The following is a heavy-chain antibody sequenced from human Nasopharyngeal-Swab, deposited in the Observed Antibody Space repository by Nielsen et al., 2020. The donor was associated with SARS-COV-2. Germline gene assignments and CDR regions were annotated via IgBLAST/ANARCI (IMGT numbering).Heavy chain of an antibody. D-gene: IGHD6-13*01. Sequence: GGSLRLSCAASGFTFSSYGMHWVRQAPGKGLEWVAVIWYDGSNKYYADSVKGRFTISRDNSKNTLYLQMNSLRAEDTAAYYCARAYSSSWYYGYWGQGTLVTVSS. J-gene: IGHJ4*02. CDR2: IWYDGSNK. CDR3: ARAYSSSWYYGY. V-gene: IGHV3-33*01. CDR1: GFTFSSYG.